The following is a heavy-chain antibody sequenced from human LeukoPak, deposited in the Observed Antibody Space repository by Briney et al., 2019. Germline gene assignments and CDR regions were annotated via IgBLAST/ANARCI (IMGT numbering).Heavy chain of an antibody. D-gene: IGHD3-10*02. CDR1: GFTFSDYY. CDR2: ISSSGSTI. Sequence: GGSLRLSCAASGFTFSDYYTSWIRQAPGKGLEWVSYISSSGSTIYYADSVKGRFTISRDNAKNSLYLQMNSLRAEDTAVYYCARCSYYYYYMDVWGRGTTVTVSS. CDR3: ARCSYYYYYMDV. J-gene: IGHJ6*03. V-gene: IGHV3-11*04.